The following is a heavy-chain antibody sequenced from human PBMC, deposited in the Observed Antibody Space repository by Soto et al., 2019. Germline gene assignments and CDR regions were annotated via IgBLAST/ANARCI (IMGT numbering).Heavy chain of an antibody. Sequence: SVKVSCKASGGTFSSYAISWVRQAPGQGLEWMGGIIPIFGTANYAQKFQGRVTITADESTSTAYMELSSLRSEDTAVYYCASSPTRRYCTNGVCYTGYYYYYGMDVWGQGTTVTVSS. CDR1: GGTFSSYA. CDR2: IIPIFGTA. D-gene: IGHD2-8*01. CDR3: ASSPTRRYCTNGVCYTGYYYYYGMDV. J-gene: IGHJ6*02. V-gene: IGHV1-69*13.